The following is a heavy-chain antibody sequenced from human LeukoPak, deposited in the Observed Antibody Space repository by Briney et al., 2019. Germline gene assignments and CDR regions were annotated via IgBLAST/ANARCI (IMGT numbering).Heavy chain of an antibody. CDR1: GYTLTELS. Sequence: WTSVKVSCKVSGYTLTELSMQWVRQAPGKGLEWMGGFDPEDGETIYAQKFQGRVTMTEDTSTDTAYMELSSLRSEDTAVYYCAAIAVAGTGWFDPWGQGTLVTVSS. D-gene: IGHD6-19*01. V-gene: IGHV1-24*01. CDR2: FDPEDGET. CDR3: AAIAVAGTGWFDP. J-gene: IGHJ5*02.